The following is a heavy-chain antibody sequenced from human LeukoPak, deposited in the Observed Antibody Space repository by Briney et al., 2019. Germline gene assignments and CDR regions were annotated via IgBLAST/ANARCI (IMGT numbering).Heavy chain of an antibody. CDR3: ARVGDMEAFDI. J-gene: IGHJ3*02. CDR1: GFTLSSFG. V-gene: IGHV3-33*01. D-gene: IGHD3-16*01. CDR2: MWYDGRNK. Sequence: GRSLRLSCAASGFTLSSFGMVWVRQAPGKGLEWVTLMWYDGRNKYYADSVKGRFTISRDNPKNTVYLQMNSLRGEDTAVYYCARVGDMEAFDIWGQGTRVTVSS.